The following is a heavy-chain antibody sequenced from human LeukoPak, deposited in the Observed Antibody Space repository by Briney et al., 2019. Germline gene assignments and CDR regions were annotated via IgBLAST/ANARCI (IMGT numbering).Heavy chain of an antibody. J-gene: IGHJ4*02. Sequence: GESLKISCKGSGYSFTSYWIGWVRQMPGKGLEWMGIIYPGDSDTRYSPSFQGQVTISADKSISTAYLQWSSLKASDTAMYYCARPSGGYYDSSGYTGPFDYWGQGTLVTVSP. CDR3: ARPSGGYYDSSGYTGPFDY. CDR1: GYSFTSYW. CDR2: IYPGDSDT. D-gene: IGHD3-22*01. V-gene: IGHV5-51*01.